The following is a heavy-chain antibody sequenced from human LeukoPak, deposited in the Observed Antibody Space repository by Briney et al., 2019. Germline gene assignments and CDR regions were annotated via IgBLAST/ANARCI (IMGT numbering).Heavy chain of an antibody. J-gene: IGHJ6*03. CDR3: ARGGYSSSWESYSYYMDV. D-gene: IGHD6-13*01. CDR1: GFTFSSYD. V-gene: IGHV3-13*01. Sequence: GGSLRLSCAASGFTFSSYDMHWVRQATGKGLEWVSATGTAGDTYYPGSVKGRFTISRENAKNSLYLQMNSLRAGDTAVYYCARGGYSSSWESYSYYMDVWGKGTTVTVSS. CDR2: TGTAGDT.